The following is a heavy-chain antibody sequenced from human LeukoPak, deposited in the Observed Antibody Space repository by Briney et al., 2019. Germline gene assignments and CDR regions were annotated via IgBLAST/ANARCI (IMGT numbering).Heavy chain of an antibody. J-gene: IGHJ4*02. CDR3: ARHNGWYDY. CDR1: GFTVSSKY. Sequence: PGGSLTLSCAVSGFTVSSKYMSWVSQAPGKGMEWDSVIYSGGSTYYADSVKGRFTTSRDTAKNALYLQMNSLRAEDTAVYYCARHNGWYDYWGQGTLVTVSS. D-gene: IGHD6-19*01. CDR2: IYSGGST. V-gene: IGHV3-66*04.